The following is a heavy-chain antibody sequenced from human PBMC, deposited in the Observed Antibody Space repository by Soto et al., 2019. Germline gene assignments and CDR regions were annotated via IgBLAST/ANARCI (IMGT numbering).Heavy chain of an antibody. Sequence: QVQLQESGPGLVKASETLSLTCTVSGGSIISYYWNWIRQPPGKGLEWIGFTYYTGSTNYNTSLTGRVTISVDTSKNQFSLRLPSVTAADTAVYYCARAPPAYEDYAYYNNGLDVWGQGTTVTVSS. CDR3: ARAPPAYEDYAYYNNGLDV. CDR1: GGSIISYY. J-gene: IGHJ6*02. V-gene: IGHV4-59*01. CDR2: TYYTGST. D-gene: IGHD4-17*01.